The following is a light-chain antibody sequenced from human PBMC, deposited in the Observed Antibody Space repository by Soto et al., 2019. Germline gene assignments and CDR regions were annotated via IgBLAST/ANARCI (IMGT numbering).Light chain of an antibody. V-gene: IGKV3-20*01. CDR1: QSVSSSY. CDR2: GAP. J-gene: IGKJ1*01. CDR3: QQYDNSPSA. Sequence: EIVLTQSPGTLSLSPWERATLSCRASQSVSSSYLAWYQQKPGQAPRLLIYGAPSRATDIPDRFSGSGSGTDFTLTISRLEPEDFAVYYCQQYDNSPSAFGQGTKVDIK.